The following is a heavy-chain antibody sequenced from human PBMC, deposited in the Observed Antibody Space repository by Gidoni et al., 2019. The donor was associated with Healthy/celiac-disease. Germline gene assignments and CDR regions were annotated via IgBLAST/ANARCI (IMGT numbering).Heavy chain of an antibody. Sequence: QLQLQESGPGLVKPSETLSLTCTVSGGSISSSRYYWGWIRQPPGKGLEWIGSAYYSGSTYYNPSLKSRVTISVDTSKNQFSLKLSSVTAADTAVYHCASSYYYDSSGYPLNWFDPWGQGTLVTVSS. V-gene: IGHV4-39*01. J-gene: IGHJ5*02. CDR1: GGSISSSRYY. CDR3: ASSYYYDSSGYPLNWFDP. D-gene: IGHD3-22*01. CDR2: AYYSGST.